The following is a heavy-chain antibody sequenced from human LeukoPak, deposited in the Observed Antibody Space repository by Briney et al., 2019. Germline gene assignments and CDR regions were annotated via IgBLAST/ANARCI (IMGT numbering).Heavy chain of an antibody. CDR1: VDSITSSY. V-gene: IGHV4-59*01. J-gene: IGHJ3*02. CDR2: IYNSGSTSYHSGNT. CDR3: ASGGDCGGDCYAFDI. Sequence: PSETLSLTCTVSVDSITSSYWSWIRQPPGKGLEWIGCIYNSGSTSYHSGNTKFNPSLKSRVTLSVDTSKNQFSLKLTSVTAADTAVYYCASGGDCGGDCYAFDIWGQGTMVTVSS. D-gene: IGHD2-21*02.